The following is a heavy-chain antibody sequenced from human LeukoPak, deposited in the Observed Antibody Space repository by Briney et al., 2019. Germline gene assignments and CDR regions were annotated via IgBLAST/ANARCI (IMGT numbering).Heavy chain of an antibody. Sequence: GGSLRLSCAASGVTFTIDEMKSVRQAPGMGLEWVSYISGSGSNTYYAHSVKGRFTISRDNAKNSLYLQLNSLRDEDTAVYYCVGELEYCDSGSYSFEALDIWRQDTRVSVP. J-gene: IGHJ3*02. D-gene: IGHD3-10*01. CDR3: VGELEYCDSGSYSFEALDI. CDR1: GVTFTIDE. CDR2: ISGSGSNT. V-gene: IGHV3-48*03.